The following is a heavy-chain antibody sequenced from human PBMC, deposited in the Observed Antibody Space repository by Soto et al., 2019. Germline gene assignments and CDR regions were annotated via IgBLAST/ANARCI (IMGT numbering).Heavy chain of an antibody. D-gene: IGHD2-15*01. J-gene: IGHJ5*02. V-gene: IGHV1-69*13. CDR2: IIPIFGTA. CDR1: GGTFSSYA. CDR3: ARALGYCSGGSCYWFDP. Sequence: PSVKVSCKASGGTFSSYAISWVRQAPGQGLEWMGGIIPIFGTANYAQKFQGRVTITADESTSTAYMELSSLRSEDTAVYYCARALGYCSGGSCYWFDPWGQGTLVTVSS.